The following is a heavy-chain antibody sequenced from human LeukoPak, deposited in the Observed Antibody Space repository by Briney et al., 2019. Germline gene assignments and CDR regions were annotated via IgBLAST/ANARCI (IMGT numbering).Heavy chain of an antibody. J-gene: IGHJ3*02. CDR3: ATDPAAGFAFDI. CDR1: GYTLTELS. D-gene: IGHD6-25*01. CDR2: FDPEDGET. V-gene: IGHV1-24*01. Sequence: ALVKVSCKVSGYTLTELSMHWVRQAPGKGLEWMGGFDPEDGETIYAQKFQGRVTMTEDTSTDTAYMELSSLRSEDTAVYYCATDPAAGFAFDIWGQGTMVTVSS.